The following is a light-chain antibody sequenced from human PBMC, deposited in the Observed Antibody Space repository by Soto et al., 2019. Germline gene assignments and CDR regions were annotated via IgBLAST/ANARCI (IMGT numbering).Light chain of an antibody. CDR3: QQSFSTPYT. Sequence: DIQMTQSPSSLSASVGDRVTITCRASQSISTYLNWYGQKLGKAPNLLIYGASSLHSGVPSRFSGSGSGTDFTLPISGLQPEDFATYFCQQSFSTPYTFGQGTKLEIK. V-gene: IGKV1-39*01. J-gene: IGKJ2*01. CDR1: QSISTY. CDR2: GAS.